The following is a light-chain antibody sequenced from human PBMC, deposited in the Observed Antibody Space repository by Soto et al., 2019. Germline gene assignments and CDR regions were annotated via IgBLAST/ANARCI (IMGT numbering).Light chain of an antibody. V-gene: IGKV1-39*01. CDR2: AAS. Sequence: DIQMTQSPSSLSASVGDRVTITCQASQDISNCLNWYQQKPGKAPKLLIYAASSLQSGVPSRFSGSGSGTDFTLTISSLQPEDFATYYCQQSYSTLYTFGQGTKVDIK. CDR1: QDISNC. J-gene: IGKJ2*01. CDR3: QQSYSTLYT.